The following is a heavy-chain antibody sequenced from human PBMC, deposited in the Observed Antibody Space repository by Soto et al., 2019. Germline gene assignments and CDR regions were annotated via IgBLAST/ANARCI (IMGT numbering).Heavy chain of an antibody. Sequence: SETLSLTCTVSGGSISSSSYYWGWIRQPPGKGLEWIGSIYYSGSTYYNPSLKSRVTISVDTSKNQFSLKLSSVTAADTAVYYCARQYSSSSEVDYWGQGTLVTVSS. D-gene: IGHD6-6*01. CDR3: ARQYSSSSEVDY. J-gene: IGHJ4*02. CDR2: IYYSGST. CDR1: GGSISSSSYY. V-gene: IGHV4-39*01.